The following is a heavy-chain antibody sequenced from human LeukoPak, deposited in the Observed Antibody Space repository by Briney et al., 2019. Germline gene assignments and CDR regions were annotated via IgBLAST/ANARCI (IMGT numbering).Heavy chain of an antibody. V-gene: IGHV3-7*01. Sequence: PGGSLRLSCAASGFTFSSYAMSWVRQASGKGLEWVANIKQDGSEKYYVDSVKGRFTISRDNAKNSLYLQMNSLRAEDTAVYYCARDKRWLQWHPLDYWGQGTLVTVSS. D-gene: IGHD5-24*01. CDR3: ARDKRWLQWHPLDY. CDR2: IKQDGSEK. CDR1: GFTFSSYA. J-gene: IGHJ4*02.